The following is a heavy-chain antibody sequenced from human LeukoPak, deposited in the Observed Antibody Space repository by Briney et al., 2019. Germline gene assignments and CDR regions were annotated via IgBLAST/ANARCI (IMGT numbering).Heavy chain of an antibody. J-gene: IGHJ4*02. CDR1: GYTFTSYY. D-gene: IGHD5-12*01. Sequence: GASVKVSCKASGYTFTSYYMHWVRQAPGQGLEWMGIINPSGGSTSYAQKFQGRVTMTRDTSKNQFSLKLSSVTAADTAVYYCASTSGYGVDYWGQGTLVTVSS. V-gene: IGHV1-46*01. CDR3: ASTSGYGVDY. CDR2: INPSGGST.